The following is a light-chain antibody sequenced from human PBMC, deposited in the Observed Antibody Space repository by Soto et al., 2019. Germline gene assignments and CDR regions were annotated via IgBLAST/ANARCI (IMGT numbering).Light chain of an antibody. CDR3: QQSYSTPIT. Sequence: DIQMTHSPSSLSASVGYRVTITFRASQSISSYLNWYQQKPGKAPKLLIYAASSLQSGVPSRFSGSGSGTDFTLTISSLQPEDFATYYCQQSYSTPITFGQGTRLEIK. V-gene: IGKV1-39*01. CDR2: AAS. J-gene: IGKJ5*01. CDR1: QSISSY.